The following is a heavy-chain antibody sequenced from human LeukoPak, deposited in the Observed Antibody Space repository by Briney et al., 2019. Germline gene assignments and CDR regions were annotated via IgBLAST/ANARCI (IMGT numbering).Heavy chain of an antibody. V-gene: IGHV3-7*03. D-gene: IGHD3-3*02. CDR2: INQDGSEK. Sequence: GGSLRLSCVASGLTFSNFWMAWVRQAPGEGLEWVVSINQDGSEKYYVDSVKGRFIISRGNAKSSLYLQMDSLRAEETAVYHCARGHLWLQNWGQGTLVTVSS. CDR1: GLTFSNFW. CDR3: ARGHLWLQN. J-gene: IGHJ4*02.